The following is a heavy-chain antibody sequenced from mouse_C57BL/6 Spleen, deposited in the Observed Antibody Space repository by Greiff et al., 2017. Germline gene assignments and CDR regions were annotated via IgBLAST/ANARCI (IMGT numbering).Heavy chain of an antibody. Sequence: QVQLQQSGPELVRPGVSVKISCKGSGYTFTDYAMHWVKQSHAKSLEWIGVISTYYGDASYNQKFKDKATMTVDTSSSTAYMELARLTSEDSAVYYCASRGSLLRYFDYWGQGTTLTVSS. CDR2: ISTYYGDA. CDR1: GYTFTDYA. V-gene: IGHV1-67*01. J-gene: IGHJ2*01. D-gene: IGHD1-1*01. CDR3: ASRGSLLRYFDY.